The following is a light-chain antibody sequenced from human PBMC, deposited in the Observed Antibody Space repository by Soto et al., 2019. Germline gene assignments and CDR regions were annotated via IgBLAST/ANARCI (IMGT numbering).Light chain of an antibody. Sequence: DIQMTQSPSTLSASVGDRVTITCRVSQIIDNWLAWYQQKPGKVPNLLIYKASTLQSGVPSRFRGSGSGTEFTLTISTLQTDDFATYYCQQYRGYWTFGQGTKLDIX. J-gene: IGKJ1*01. CDR1: QIIDNW. CDR2: KAS. CDR3: QQYRGYWT. V-gene: IGKV1-5*03.